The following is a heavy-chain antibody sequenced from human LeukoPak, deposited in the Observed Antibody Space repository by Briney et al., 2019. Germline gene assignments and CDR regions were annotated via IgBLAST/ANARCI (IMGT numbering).Heavy chain of an antibody. CDR3: VKSHSPPAAVAGTAYDY. J-gene: IGHJ4*02. D-gene: IGHD6-19*01. CDR1: EFTFRSYA. V-gene: IGHV3-23*01. CDR2: ISGSGGST. Sequence: QPGGSLRLSCAASEFTFRSYAMSWVRQAPGKGLEWVSAISGSGGSTYYADSVKGRFTISRDNSKNTLYLQMNSLRAEDTAVYYCVKSHSPPAAVAGTAYDYWGQGTLVTVSS.